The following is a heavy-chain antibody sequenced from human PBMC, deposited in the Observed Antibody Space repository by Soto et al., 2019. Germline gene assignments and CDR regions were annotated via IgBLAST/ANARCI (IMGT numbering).Heavy chain of an antibody. Sequence: HPGGSLRLSCAASGFAFSSYSMNWVRQAPGKGLEWVSYISSSSSTIYYADSVKGRFTISGDNAKNSLYLQMNSLRDEDTAVYYCARDQRGSGSYYSRVYYYYGMDVWGQGTTVTVSS. V-gene: IGHV3-48*02. J-gene: IGHJ6*02. CDR1: GFAFSSYS. D-gene: IGHD3-10*01. CDR2: ISSSSSTI. CDR3: ARDQRGSGSYYSRVYYYYGMDV.